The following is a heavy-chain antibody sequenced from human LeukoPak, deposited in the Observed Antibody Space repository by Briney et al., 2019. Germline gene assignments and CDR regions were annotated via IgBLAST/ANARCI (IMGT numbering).Heavy chain of an antibody. CDR1: GYTFTSYG. V-gene: IGHV1-18*01. D-gene: IGHD3-3*01. CDR3: ARSHYDFWSGYYDYDAFDI. CDR2: ISAYNGNT. Sequence: GASVKVSCKASGYTFTSYGISWVRQAPGQGLEWMGWISAYNGNTNYAQKLQGRVTMTTDTSTSTVYMELSSLRSEDTAMYYCARSHYDFWSGYYDYDAFDIWGQGTMDTVSS. J-gene: IGHJ3*02.